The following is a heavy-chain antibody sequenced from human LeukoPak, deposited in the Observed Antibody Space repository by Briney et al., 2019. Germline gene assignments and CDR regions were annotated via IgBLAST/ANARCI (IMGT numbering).Heavy chain of an antibody. Sequence: GASVKVSCKASGYTFTSYGISWVRQAPGQGLEWKGWISAYNGNTNYAQRLQGRVTMTTDTSTSTAYMELRSLRSDDTAVYYCARGETYYYDSSGPAPYGMDVWGQGTTVTVSS. D-gene: IGHD3-22*01. CDR3: ARGETYYYDSSGPAPYGMDV. V-gene: IGHV1-18*01. CDR1: GYTFTSYG. CDR2: ISAYNGNT. J-gene: IGHJ6*02.